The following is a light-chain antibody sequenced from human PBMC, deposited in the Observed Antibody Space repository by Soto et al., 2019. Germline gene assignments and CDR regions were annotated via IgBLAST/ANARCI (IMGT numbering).Light chain of an antibody. CDR3: QQYGRFLT. J-gene: IGKJ2*01. CDR2: RAS. V-gene: IGKV1-5*03. CDR1: QSIDTA. Sequence: DIQMTQCPSTLSASVGDRVTITCRASQSIDTALAWYQQKPGKAPNLLIYRASNLESGVPSRFSGSGSGTEFTLAISSLQPDDFATYYCQQYGRFLTFGQGTKLEIK.